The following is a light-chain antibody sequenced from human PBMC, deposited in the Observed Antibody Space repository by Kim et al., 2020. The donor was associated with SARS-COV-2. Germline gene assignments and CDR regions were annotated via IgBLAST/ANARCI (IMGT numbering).Light chain of an antibody. CDR3: QSYDSSLSGGGV. Sequence: QSVLTQPPSVSGAPGQRVTISCTGSSSNIVAGYDVHWYQQLPGTAPKLLIYGNSNRPSGVPDRFSGSKSGTSASLAITGLQAEDEADYYCQSYDSSLSGGGVFGGGTKVTVL. CDR1: SSNIVAGYD. V-gene: IGLV1-40*01. CDR2: GNS. J-gene: IGLJ3*02.